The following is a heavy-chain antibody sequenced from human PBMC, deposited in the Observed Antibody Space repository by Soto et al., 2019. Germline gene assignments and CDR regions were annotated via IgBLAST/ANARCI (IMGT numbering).Heavy chain of an antibody. J-gene: IGHJ4*02. Sequence: ASVKVSCKASGGTFSSYAISWVRQAPGQGLEWMGGIIPIFGTANYAQKFQGRVTITADESTSTAYMELSSLRSEDTAVYYCASRDHYYDSSGYYYRYWGQGTLVTVSS. CDR1: GGTFSSYA. V-gene: IGHV1-69*13. D-gene: IGHD3-22*01. CDR3: ASRDHYYDSSGYYYRY. CDR2: IIPIFGTA.